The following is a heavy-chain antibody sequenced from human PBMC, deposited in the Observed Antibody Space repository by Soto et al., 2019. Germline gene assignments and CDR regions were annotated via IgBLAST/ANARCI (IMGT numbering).Heavy chain of an antibody. J-gene: IGHJ4*02. Sequence: EVQLVQSAAEVKKPGESLKISCKASGYSFSSYYIGWGRQMPGKGLEWMGIIYPGDSDTTYNPSFEGQVTISADKSISTAYLQWTSLKASDTAMYFCARKNDILTAGDSIDYFDHWGQGTLVTVSS. D-gene: IGHD2-21*02. CDR3: ARKNDILTAGDSIDYFDH. CDR2: IYPGDSDT. V-gene: IGHV5-51*01. CDR1: GYSFSSYY.